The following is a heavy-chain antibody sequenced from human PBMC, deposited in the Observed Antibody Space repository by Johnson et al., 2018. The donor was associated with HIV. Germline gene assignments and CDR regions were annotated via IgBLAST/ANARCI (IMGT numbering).Heavy chain of an antibody. Sequence: VQLVESGGGVVQPGRSLRLSCTASGFTFRSYAMGWVRQAPGEGLEWVSVVSATGDSTYYADSARGRFNLSRYNSKNTLYLQMNSLRAEDTAVYYCAKDWSRTVGATLGPGAFDIWGQGTMVTVSS. V-gene: IGHV3-23*04. CDR1: GFTFRSYA. D-gene: IGHD1-26*01. CDR3: AKDWSRTVGATLGPGAFDI. CDR2: VSATGDST. J-gene: IGHJ3*02.